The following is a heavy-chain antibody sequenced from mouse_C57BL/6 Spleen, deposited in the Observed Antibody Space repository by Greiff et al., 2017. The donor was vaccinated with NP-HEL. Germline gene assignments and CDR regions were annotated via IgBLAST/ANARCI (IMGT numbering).Heavy chain of an antibody. Sequence: VKLVESGAELVKPGASVKMSCKASGYTFTSYWITWVKQRPGQGLEWIGDIYPGSGSTNYNEKFKSKATLTVDTSSSTAYMQLSSLTSEDSAVYYCATIYYGVWGTGTTVTVSS. J-gene: IGHJ1*03. CDR2: IYPGSGST. V-gene: IGHV1-55*01. CDR1: GYTFTSYW. D-gene: IGHD1-1*01. CDR3: ATIYYGV.